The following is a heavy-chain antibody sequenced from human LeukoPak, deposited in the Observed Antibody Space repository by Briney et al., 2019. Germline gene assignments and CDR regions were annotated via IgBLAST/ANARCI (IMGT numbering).Heavy chain of an antibody. CDR3: ATTLNGDYGGYYYYGMDV. V-gene: IGHV1-2*02. CDR1: GYTFTSYY. D-gene: IGHD4-17*01. J-gene: IGHJ6*02. Sequence: VASVKVSCKASGYTFTSYYMHWVRQAPGQGLEWRGWINPNSGGTNYAQKFQGRVTMTRDTSISTAYMELSRLRSDDTAVYYCATTLNGDYGGYYYYGMDVWGQGTTVTVSS. CDR2: INPNSGGT.